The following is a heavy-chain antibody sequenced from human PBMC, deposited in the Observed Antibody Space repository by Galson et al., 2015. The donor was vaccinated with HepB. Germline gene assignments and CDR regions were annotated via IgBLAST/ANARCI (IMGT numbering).Heavy chain of an antibody. V-gene: IGHV3-64*02. D-gene: IGHD5-18*01. CDR2: ISRDGGTT. J-gene: IGHJ6*03. CDR1: GFTFSSYA. Sequence: SLRLSCAASGFTFSSYAMHWVRQAPGKGLEYVSIISRDGGTTYYADSVKGRFTISRDNSRNTLYLQMGSLRAEDMAVYYCARGGRGRYGSYFYFMDVWGKGTTVTVSS. CDR3: ARGGRGRYGSYFYFMDV.